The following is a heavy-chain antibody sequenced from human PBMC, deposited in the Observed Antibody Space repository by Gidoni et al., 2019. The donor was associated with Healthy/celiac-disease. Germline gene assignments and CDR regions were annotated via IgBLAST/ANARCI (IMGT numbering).Heavy chain of an antibody. Sequence: QLQLQESGSGLVKPSQTLSLTCAVSGGSISSGGYSWSWIRQPPGKGLEWIGYIYHSGSTYYNPSLKSRVTISVDRSKNQFSLKLSSVTAADTAVYYCARDRSYYDSSGYYSRAFDIWGQGTMVTVSS. CDR1: GGSISSGGYS. CDR2: IYHSGST. J-gene: IGHJ3*02. V-gene: IGHV4-30-2*01. D-gene: IGHD3-22*01. CDR3: ARDRSYYDSSGYYSRAFDI.